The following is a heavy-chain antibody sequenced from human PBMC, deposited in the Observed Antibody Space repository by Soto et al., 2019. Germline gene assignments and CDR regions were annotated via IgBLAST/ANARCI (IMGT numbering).Heavy chain of an antibody. V-gene: IGHV3-21*01. CDR3: ARDYSNYGSLDYYYGMDV. CDR2: ISSSSSYI. D-gene: IGHD4-4*01. CDR1: GFTFSSYS. Sequence: GGSLRLSCAASGFTFSSYSMNWVRQAPGKGLEWVSSISSSSSYIYYADSVKGRFTISRDNAKNSLYLQMNSLRAEDTAVYYCARDYSNYGSLDYYYGMDVWGQGTTVTVSS. J-gene: IGHJ6*02.